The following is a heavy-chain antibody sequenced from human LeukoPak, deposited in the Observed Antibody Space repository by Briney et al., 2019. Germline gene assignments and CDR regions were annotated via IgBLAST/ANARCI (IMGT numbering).Heavy chain of an antibody. CDR1: GGSISSYY. CDR2: IYYSGST. V-gene: IGHV4-59*01. D-gene: IGHD3-9*01. J-gene: IGHJ3*02. Sequence: SETLSLTCTVSGGSISSYYWSWTRQPPGKGLEWIGYIYYSGSTNYNPSLKSRVTISVDTSKNQFSLKLSSVTAADTAVYYCARASRGSRYFDWLGDAFDIWGQGTMVTVSS. CDR3: ARASRGSRYFDWLGDAFDI.